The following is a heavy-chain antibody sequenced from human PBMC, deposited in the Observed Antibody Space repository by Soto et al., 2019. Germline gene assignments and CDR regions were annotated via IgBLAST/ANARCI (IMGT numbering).Heavy chain of an antibody. CDR2: FHYSGST. CDR3: ARHSWLQLLPQY. D-gene: IGHD5-12*01. CDR1: GGSISTYY. V-gene: IGHV4-59*08. Sequence: QVQLQESGPGLVKPSETLSLTCTVSGGSISTYYWSWIRQPPGKGLEWIGYFHYSGSTNYTPSLKSRGTMSVDTSKNQFSLQLSSVPAADTAVYYCARHSWLQLLPQYWGQGTLVTVSS. J-gene: IGHJ1*01.